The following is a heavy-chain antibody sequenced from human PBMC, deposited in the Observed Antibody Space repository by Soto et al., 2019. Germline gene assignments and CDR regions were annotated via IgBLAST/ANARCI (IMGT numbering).Heavy chain of an antibody. J-gene: IGHJ5*02. CDR3: ARKVGWFDP. Sequence: QVQLQESGPGLVKPSETLSLTCTVSGGPVTSGNSYWSWIRQPPGKGLECIGYAYYTGSANYNPSLKSRVTISVDTSMNQFSLKMNSVTAADTAVYYCARKVGWFDPWGQGTLVTVSS. V-gene: IGHV4-61*01. CDR2: AYYTGSA. CDR1: GGPVTSGNSY.